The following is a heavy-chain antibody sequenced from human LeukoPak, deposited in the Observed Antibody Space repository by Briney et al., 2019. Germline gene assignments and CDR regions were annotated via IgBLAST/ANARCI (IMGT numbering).Heavy chain of an antibody. Sequence: SQTLSLTCTVSGGSISSGGYYWSWIRQHPGKGLEWIGYIYYSGSTYYNPSLKSRVTISVDMSKNQFSLKLSSVTAADTAVYYCARSGYSDAFDIWGQGTMVTVSS. CDR3: ARSGYSDAFDI. J-gene: IGHJ3*02. CDR1: GGSISSGGYY. CDR2: IYYSGST. D-gene: IGHD3-22*01. V-gene: IGHV4-31*03.